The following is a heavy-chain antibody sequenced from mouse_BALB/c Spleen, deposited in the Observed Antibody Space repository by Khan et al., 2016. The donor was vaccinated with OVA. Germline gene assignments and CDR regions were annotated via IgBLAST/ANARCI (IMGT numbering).Heavy chain of an antibody. Sequence: EVELVESGGDLVKPGGSLKLSCAASGFTFSSYSMSWVRQIPDKRLEWVATISSGGDYTYYPDSVKGRFTISRDNAKNTLYLQMSSLKSEDTAMYYCASHLTGSFAYWGKGTLGTVSA. CDR3: ASHLTGSFAY. D-gene: IGHD4-1*01. J-gene: IGHJ3*01. V-gene: IGHV5-6*01. CDR1: GFTFSSYS. CDR2: ISSGGDYT.